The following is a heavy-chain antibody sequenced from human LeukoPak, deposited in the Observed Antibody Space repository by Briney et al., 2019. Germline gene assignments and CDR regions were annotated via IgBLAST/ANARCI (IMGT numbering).Heavy chain of an antibody. Sequence: SETLSLTCVVYGESFSGYSWSWIRQPPGKGLEWIGEINQRRNTNYNPSLKSRVTISIDTSKNQFSLKLSSVTAADTAVYYCARHGWHAWYFDLWGRGTLVTVSS. J-gene: IGHJ2*01. D-gene: IGHD6-19*01. CDR3: ARHGWHAWYFDL. V-gene: IGHV4-34*01. CDR1: GESFSGYS. CDR2: INQRRNT.